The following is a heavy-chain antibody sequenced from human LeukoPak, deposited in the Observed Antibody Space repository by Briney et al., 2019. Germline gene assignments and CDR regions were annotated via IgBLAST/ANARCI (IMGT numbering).Heavy chain of an antibody. CDR2: INHSGST. D-gene: IGHD6-6*01. Sequence: SETLSLTCTVYGGSFIDYYWSWIRQPPGKGLEWIGEINHSGSTKYNPSLKSRVTISVDTSKNQFSLKLSSVTAADTAVYYCARKGGGQLVNTRRWFDPWGQGTLVTVSS. CDR3: ARKGGGQLVNTRRWFDP. J-gene: IGHJ5*02. CDR1: GGSFIDYY. V-gene: IGHV4-34*01.